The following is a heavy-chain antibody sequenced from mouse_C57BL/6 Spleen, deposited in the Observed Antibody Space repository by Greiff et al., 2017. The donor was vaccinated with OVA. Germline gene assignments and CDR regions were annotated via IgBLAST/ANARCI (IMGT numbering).Heavy chain of an antibody. V-gene: IGHV1-69*01. CDR2: IDPSDSYT. Sequence: QVQLQQPGAELVMPGASVKLSCKASGYTFTSYWMHWVKQRPGQGLEWIGEIDPSDSYTNYNQKFKGKSTLTVDKSSSTAYMQLSSLTSEDSAVYYCARPGDYDGIYAMDYWGQGTSVTVSS. J-gene: IGHJ4*01. D-gene: IGHD2-4*01. CDR3: ARPGDYDGIYAMDY. CDR1: GYTFTSYW.